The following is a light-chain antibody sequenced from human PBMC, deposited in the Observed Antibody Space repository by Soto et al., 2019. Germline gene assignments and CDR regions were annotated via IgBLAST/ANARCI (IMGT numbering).Light chain of an antibody. Sequence: DIQMTQSPSSLSASVGDRVTITCRASQSISNYLNWYQQKPGKAPKVLIYAASSLQSGVPSRFSGSGSGTDFTLTISSLQPEDFATYYCQQSYSTPMWTFGQGTKVDI. V-gene: IGKV1-39*01. CDR1: QSISNY. CDR2: AAS. J-gene: IGKJ1*01. CDR3: QQSYSTPMWT.